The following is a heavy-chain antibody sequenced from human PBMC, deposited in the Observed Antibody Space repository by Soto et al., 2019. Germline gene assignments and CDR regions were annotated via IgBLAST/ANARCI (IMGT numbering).Heavy chain of an antibody. CDR3: ARADSSDWDFDY. CDR2: ISSSRSRST. Sequence: GGSLRLSCAASGFDFSSYAMNWVRQAPGKGLEWVSYISSSRSRSTYYADSVKGRFTISRDNAKNSLYLQMNNLGAEDMGVYYCARADSSDWDFDYWGQGTLVTVSS. J-gene: IGHJ4*02. D-gene: IGHD6-19*01. V-gene: IGHV3-48*01. CDR1: GFDFSSYA.